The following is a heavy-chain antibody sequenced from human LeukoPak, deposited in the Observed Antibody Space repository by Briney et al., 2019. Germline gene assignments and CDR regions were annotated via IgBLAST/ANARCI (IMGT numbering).Heavy chain of an antibody. J-gene: IGHJ4*02. Sequence: GRSLRLSCAASGFTFSSYAMHWVRQTPGKGLAWVAVISYDGSNKYYADSVKGRFTISRDNSKNTLYLQMNSLRAEDTAVYYCASERWLRYYFDYWGQGTLVTVSS. V-gene: IGHV3-30-3*01. CDR1: GFTFSSYA. CDR2: ISYDGSNK. CDR3: ASERWLRYYFDY. D-gene: IGHD5-24*01.